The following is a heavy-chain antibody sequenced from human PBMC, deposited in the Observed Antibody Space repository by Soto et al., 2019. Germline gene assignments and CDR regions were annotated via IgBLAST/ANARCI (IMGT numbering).Heavy chain of an antibody. J-gene: IGHJ4*02. CDR1: GGSFSGYY. Sequence: SETLSLTCAVYGGSFSGYYWSWIRQPPGKGLEWIGEINHSGSTNYNPSLKSRVTISVDTSKNQFPLKLSSVTAADTAVYYCAVIVATGHDYGDYVEDYWGQGTLVTVSS. CDR2: INHSGST. CDR3: AVIVATGHDYGDYVEDY. D-gene: IGHD4-17*01. V-gene: IGHV4-34*01.